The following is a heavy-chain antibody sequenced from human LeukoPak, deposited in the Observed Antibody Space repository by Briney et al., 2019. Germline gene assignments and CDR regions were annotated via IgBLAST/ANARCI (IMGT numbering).Heavy chain of an antibody. J-gene: IGHJ4*02. V-gene: IGHV4-59*01. Sequence: TSETLSLTCTVSGGSISSYYWSWIRQPPGKGLEWIGYIYYSGSTNYNPSLDSRVTISVDMSKNQVSLNLKYVTAADTAVYYCARGYFDWFLDNWGRGTLVTVSS. D-gene: IGHD3-9*01. CDR3: ARGYFDWFLDN. CDR2: IYYSGST. CDR1: GGSISSYY.